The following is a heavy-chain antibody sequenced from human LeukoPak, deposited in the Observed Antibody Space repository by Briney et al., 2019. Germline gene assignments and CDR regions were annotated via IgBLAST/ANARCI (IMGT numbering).Heavy chain of an antibody. J-gene: IGHJ4*02. V-gene: IGHV3-7*05. D-gene: IGHD2/OR15-2a*01. CDR2: INQDGGEK. CDR3: TTFYTRLTDY. Sequence: GGSLRLSCAASGITFNTYWLSWVRQAPGKGREWLATINQDGGEKYYVDSVKGRFTISRDNAKNSLFLQMNSLRAGDTAVYYCTTFYTRLTDYWGQGTLVTVSS. CDR1: GITFNTYW.